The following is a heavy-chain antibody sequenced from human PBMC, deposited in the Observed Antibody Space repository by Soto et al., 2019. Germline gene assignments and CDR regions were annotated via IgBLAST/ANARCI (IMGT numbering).Heavy chain of an antibody. CDR2: ISYDGSNK. CDR3: ASRWIQLWLWGMDV. V-gene: IGHV3-30-3*01. CDR1: GFTFSSYA. D-gene: IGHD5-18*01. Sequence: LRLSCAASGFTFSSYAMHWVRQAPGKGLEWVAVISYDGSNKYYADSVKGRFTISRDNSKNTLYLQMNSLRAEDTAVYYCASRWIQLWLWGMDVWGQGTTVTVSS. J-gene: IGHJ6*02.